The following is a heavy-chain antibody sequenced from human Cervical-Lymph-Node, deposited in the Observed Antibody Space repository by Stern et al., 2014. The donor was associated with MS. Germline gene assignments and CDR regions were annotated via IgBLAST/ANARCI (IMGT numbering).Heavy chain of an antibody. J-gene: IGHJ6*01. Sequence: VQLVESGAEVKKPGSSVKVSCKASGDTFTNYAISWVRQAPGQGPEWMGGIAPDFNSADYAHKFQGRLTITADKSRSTAYMELSSLTSEDTAVYYCAREVGSLAMDVWGQGTTVIVSS. CDR3: AREVGSLAMDV. V-gene: IGHV1-69*06. D-gene: IGHD1-1*01. CDR2: IAPDFNSA. CDR1: GDTFTNYA.